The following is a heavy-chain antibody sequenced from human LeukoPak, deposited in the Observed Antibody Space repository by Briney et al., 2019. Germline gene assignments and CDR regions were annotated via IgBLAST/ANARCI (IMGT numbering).Heavy chain of an antibody. D-gene: IGHD3-22*01. CDR3: AKDLLDYYDSSGHYFFY. CDR1: GFTFSSYG. V-gene: IGHV3-23*01. Sequence: GGSLRLSCAASGFTFSSYGMSWVRQAPGKGLEWVSAISGSGGSTYYADSVKGRFTISRDNSKNTLYLQMNSLRAEDTAVYYCAKDLLDYYDSSGHYFFYWGQGTLVTVSS. CDR2: ISGSGGST. J-gene: IGHJ4*02.